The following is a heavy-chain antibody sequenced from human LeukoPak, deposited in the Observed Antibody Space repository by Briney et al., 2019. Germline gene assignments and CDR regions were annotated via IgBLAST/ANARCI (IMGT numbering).Heavy chain of an antibody. Sequence: GGSLRLSCAASGFTFSSYSMNWVRQAPGKGLEWVSSISSSSSYIYYADSVKGRFTISRDNAKNSLYLQMNSLRAEDTAVYYCARTDLRFGEGAFDYWGQGTLVTVSS. J-gene: IGHJ4*02. D-gene: IGHD3-10*01. CDR2: ISSSSSYI. V-gene: IGHV3-21*01. CDR1: GFTFSSYS. CDR3: ARTDLRFGEGAFDY.